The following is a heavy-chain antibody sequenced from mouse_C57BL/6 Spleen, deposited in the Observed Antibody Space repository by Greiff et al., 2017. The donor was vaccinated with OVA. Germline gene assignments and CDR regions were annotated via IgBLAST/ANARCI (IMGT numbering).Heavy chain of an antibody. Sequence: QVQLQQPGAELVKPGASVKMSCKASGYTFTSYWITWVKQRPGQGLEWIGDIYPGSGSTNYNEKFKSKATLTVDTSSSTAYMQLSSLTSEDSAVYYSAGIYYDYDEFADWGKGTLVTVSA. CDR1: GYTFTSYW. D-gene: IGHD2-4*01. CDR3: AGIYYDYDEFAD. V-gene: IGHV1-55*01. CDR2: IYPGSGST. J-gene: IGHJ3*01.